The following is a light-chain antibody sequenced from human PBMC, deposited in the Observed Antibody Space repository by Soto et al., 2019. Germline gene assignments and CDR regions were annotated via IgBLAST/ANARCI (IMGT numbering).Light chain of an antibody. CDR2: AAS. V-gene: IGKV1-12*01. J-gene: IGKJ5*01. CDR3: QQANSFPIT. CDR1: QGISSW. Sequence: DIQMTQSPSSVSASVGDRVTIXXRASQGISSWLALYQKKPGKAPNLXIYAASSLQSGVPSRFSGSEAGTDFTLTISSLQPEDCAIYFCQQANSFPITFGQGTRLEIK.